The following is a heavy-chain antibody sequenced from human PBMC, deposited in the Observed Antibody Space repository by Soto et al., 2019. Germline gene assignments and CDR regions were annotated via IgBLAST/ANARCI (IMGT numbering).Heavy chain of an antibody. J-gene: IGHJ6*02. CDR3: ARTFDYYGMNV. V-gene: IGHV4-38-2*01. Sequence: SETLSLTCAVSGYSIASGYYWAWIRQSPGKGLEWIGSIYHAGSVYYNPSLNSRVAVSLDTSKNHFSLKLTSVTAADTAVYYCARTFDYYGMNVWGQGTTVTVSS. CDR1: GYSIASGYY. CDR2: IYHAGSV.